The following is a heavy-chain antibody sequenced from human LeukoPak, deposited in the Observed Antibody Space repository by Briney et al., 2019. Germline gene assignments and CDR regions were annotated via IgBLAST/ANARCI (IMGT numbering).Heavy chain of an antibody. J-gene: IGHJ2*01. CDR3: ARAPEYWYIDL. D-gene: IGHD1-14*01. CDR2: IYYSGST. CDR1: GGSISSGDYY. V-gene: IGHV4-30-4*08. Sequence: PSQTLSLTCILSGGSISSGDYYWSWIRQPPGEGLEWIGYIYYSGSTYYNPSLKSRVTISVDTSKHQSSMKLSSVTAADTAVYYCARAPEYWYIDLWGRGTLVTVSS.